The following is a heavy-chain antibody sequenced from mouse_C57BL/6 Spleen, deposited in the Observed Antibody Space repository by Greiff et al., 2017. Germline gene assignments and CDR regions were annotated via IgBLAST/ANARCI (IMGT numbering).Heavy chain of an antibody. D-gene: IGHD2-12*01. CDR2: INYDGSST. CDR1: GFTFSDYY. CDR3: ARDNDGFAY. V-gene: IGHV5-16*01. J-gene: IGHJ3*01. Sequence: EVKLVESEEGLVQPGSSMKLSCTASGFTFSDYYMAWVRQVPEKGLEWVANINYDGSSTYYLDSLKSRFIISRDNAKNILYLQMSSLKSEDTATYYCARDNDGFAYWGQGTLVTVSA.